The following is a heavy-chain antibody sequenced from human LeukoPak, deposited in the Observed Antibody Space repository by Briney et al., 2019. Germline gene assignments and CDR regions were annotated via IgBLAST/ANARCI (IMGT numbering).Heavy chain of an antibody. V-gene: IGHV1-18*01. Sequence: ASVKVSCKASGGTFSSYGISWVRQAPGQGLEWMGWISAYNDNTNYVQKFQGRVTMTTDTSTSTAYMELRSLSPDDTAVYYCARDQPGDTLSEYWGQGTLVTVSS. CDR3: ARDQPGDTLSEY. J-gene: IGHJ4*02. CDR2: ISAYNDNT. D-gene: IGHD2-21*02. CDR1: GGTFSSYG.